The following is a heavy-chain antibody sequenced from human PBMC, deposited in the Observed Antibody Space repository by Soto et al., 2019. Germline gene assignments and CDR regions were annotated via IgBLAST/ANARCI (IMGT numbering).Heavy chain of an antibody. CDR1: GFTFNSYA. Sequence: EVQLLESGGGLVQPGGSLRLSCAASGFTFNSYAMHWVRQAPGKGLEWVSGISGFSAGSASTYFADSVKGRFIISRDNSNNTMYLQMNKLRAEDPALYYRARVHPFFGLDAFDFWGHGTLVTVSS. J-gene: IGHJ3*01. V-gene: IGHV3-23*01. CDR2: ISGFSAGSAST. D-gene: IGHD3-10*01. CDR3: ARVHPFFGLDAFDF.